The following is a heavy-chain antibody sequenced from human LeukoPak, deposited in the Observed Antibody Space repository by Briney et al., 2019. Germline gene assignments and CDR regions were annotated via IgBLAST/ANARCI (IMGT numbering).Heavy chain of an antibody. CDR1: GGSISSYY. CDR3: ARDGSGYGDY. Sequence: PSETLSLTCTVSGGSISSYYWSWIRQPPGKGLEWIGYFYYSGNTNYNPSLKSRVTISVDTSKNQFSLKLSSVTAADTAVYYCARDGSGYGDYWGQGTLVTVSS. CDR2: FYYSGNT. D-gene: IGHD3-22*01. J-gene: IGHJ4*02. V-gene: IGHV4-59*12.